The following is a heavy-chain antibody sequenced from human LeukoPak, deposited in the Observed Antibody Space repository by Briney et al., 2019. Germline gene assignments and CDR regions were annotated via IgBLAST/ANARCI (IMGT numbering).Heavy chain of an antibody. D-gene: IGHD3-22*01. J-gene: IGHJ4*02. CDR3: ARGSITMIVVVINFDY. CDR1: GFTFSDYY. V-gene: IGHV3-11*04. CDR2: ISSSGSTI. Sequence: PGGSLRLSCAASGFTFSDYYMGWIRQAPGKGLEWVSYISSSGSTIYYADSVKGRFTISRDNAKNSLYLQMNSLRAEDTAVYYCARGSITMIVVVINFDYWGQGTLVTVSS.